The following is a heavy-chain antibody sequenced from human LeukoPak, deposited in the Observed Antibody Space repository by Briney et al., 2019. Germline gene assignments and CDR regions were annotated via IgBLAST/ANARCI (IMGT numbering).Heavy chain of an antibody. Sequence: GGSLRLSCAASGFTFTRYWMAWVRQAPGKGLEWVANIKQDGSEQYHVDSVRGRFTMSRDNTKNIVFLQMDSLRVEDTAVYYCARVSRSGYYGEYWGQGTTVTVSS. D-gene: IGHD3-3*01. CDR3: ARVSRSGYYGEY. CDR2: IKQDGSEQ. CDR1: GFTFTRYW. J-gene: IGHJ4*02. V-gene: IGHV3-7*01.